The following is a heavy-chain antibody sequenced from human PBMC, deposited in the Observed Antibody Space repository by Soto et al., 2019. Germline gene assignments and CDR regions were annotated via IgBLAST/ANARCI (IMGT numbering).Heavy chain of an antibody. CDR2: IIPNFGSA. V-gene: IGHV1-69*06. D-gene: IGHD2-2*01. CDR1: GGTFSSYA. CDR3: ARGGGGYCSSTSCYYYYYYGMDV. J-gene: IGHJ6*02. Sequence: QVQLVQSGAEVKKPGSSVKVSCKASGGTFSSYAISWVRQAPGQGLEWMGGIIPNFGSANYAQKFQGRVTITADKSTSTAYMELSSLRSEDTAVYYCARGGGGYCSSTSCYYYYYYGMDVWGQGTTVTFYS.